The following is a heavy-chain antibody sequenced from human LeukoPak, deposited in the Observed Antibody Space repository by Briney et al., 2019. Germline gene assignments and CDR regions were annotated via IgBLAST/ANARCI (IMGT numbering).Heavy chain of an antibody. CDR1: GYTLTELS. D-gene: IGHD6-13*01. V-gene: IGHV1-24*01. J-gene: IGHJ4*02. CDR3: ATGRTPYSSSWYAFDY. Sequence: ASVTVSCTVSGYTLTELSMHWVRQAPGKGLEWMGGFDPEDGETIYAQKFQGRVTMTEDTSTDTAYMELSSLRSEDTAVYYCATGRTPYSSSWYAFDYWGQGTLVTVSS. CDR2: FDPEDGET.